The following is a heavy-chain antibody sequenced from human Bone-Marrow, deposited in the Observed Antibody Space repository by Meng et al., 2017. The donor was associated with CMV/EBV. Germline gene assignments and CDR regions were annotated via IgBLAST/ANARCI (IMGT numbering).Heavy chain of an antibody. V-gene: IGHV4-39*07. CDR2: IYYSGST. CDR1: GGSISSSSYY. Sequence: SETLSLTCTVSGGSISSSSYYWGWIRQPPGKGLEWIGSIYYSGSTYYNPSLKSRVTISVDTSKNQFSLKLSSVTAADTAVYYCARVPPPYYYDSSGYAYYFDYWGQGTLVTVSS. J-gene: IGHJ4*02. CDR3: ARVPPPYYYDSSGYAYYFDY. D-gene: IGHD3-22*01.